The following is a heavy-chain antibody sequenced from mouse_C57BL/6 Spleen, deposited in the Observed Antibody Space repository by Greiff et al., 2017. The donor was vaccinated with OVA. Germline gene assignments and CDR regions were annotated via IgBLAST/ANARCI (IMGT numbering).Heavy chain of an antibody. Sequence: EVLLVESGGGLVKPGGSLKLSCAASGFTFSDYGMHWVRQAPEKGLEWVAYISSGSSTLYYADTVKGRFTISRDNAKNTLFLQMTSLRSEDTAMYYCARLSYGDYCDYWGQGTTLTVSS. D-gene: IGHD1-1*01. CDR3: ARLSYGDYCDY. V-gene: IGHV5-17*01. J-gene: IGHJ2*01. CDR1: GFTFSDYG. CDR2: ISSGSSTL.